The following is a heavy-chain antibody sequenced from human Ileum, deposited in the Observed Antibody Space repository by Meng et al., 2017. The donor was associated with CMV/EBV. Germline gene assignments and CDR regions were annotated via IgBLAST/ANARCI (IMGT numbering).Heavy chain of an antibody. Sequence: ASVKVSCKASNYTFTSYGISWVRQAPGQGLEWRGWISVYNGNTNYAQKLQGRVTMTPDTSTSTAYMELRSLRSDDTAVYYCARRNHYDSSGYYRYYFDYWGQGTLVTVSS. V-gene: IGHV1-18*01. CDR3: ARRNHYDSSGYYRYYFDY. CDR2: ISVYNGNT. D-gene: IGHD3-22*01. J-gene: IGHJ4*02. CDR1: NYTFTSYG.